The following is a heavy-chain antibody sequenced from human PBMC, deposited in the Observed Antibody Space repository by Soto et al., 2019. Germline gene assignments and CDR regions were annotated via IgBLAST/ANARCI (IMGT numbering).Heavy chain of an antibody. D-gene: IGHD3-16*02. V-gene: IGHV4-31*03. CDR2: IYYSGST. CDR1: GGSISSGGYY. Sequence: PSETLSLTCTVSGGSISSGGYYWSWIRQHPGKGLEWIGYIYYSGSTYYNPSLKSRVTISVDTSKNQFSLKLSSVTAADTAVYYCAGFTFGGVIAMYYFDYWGQGTMVTVYS. CDR3: AGFTFGGVIAMYYFDY. J-gene: IGHJ4*02.